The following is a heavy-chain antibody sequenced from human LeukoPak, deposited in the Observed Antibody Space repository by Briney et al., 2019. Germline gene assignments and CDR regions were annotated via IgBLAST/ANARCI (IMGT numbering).Heavy chain of an antibody. D-gene: IGHD6-19*01. CDR2: IYYTGNT. Sequence: SGTLSLTCAVSGGSITSSNWWSWVRQPPGKGLEWIGEIYYTGNTNYNPSLKSRVTISVDTSKNQFSLKLSSVTAADTAVYYCARVPTGAENWFDPWGQGTLVTVSS. J-gene: IGHJ5*02. V-gene: IGHV4-4*02. CDR3: ARVPTGAENWFDP. CDR1: GGSITSSNW.